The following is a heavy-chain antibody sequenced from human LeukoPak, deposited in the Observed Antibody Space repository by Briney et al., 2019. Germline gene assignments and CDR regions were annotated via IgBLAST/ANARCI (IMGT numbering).Heavy chain of an antibody. J-gene: IGHJ4*02. CDR2: IYYSGST. Sequence: SETLSLTCTVPGGSISSSSYYWGWIRQPPGKGLEWIGSIYYSGSTYYNPSLKSRVTISVDTSKNQFSLKLSSVTAADTAVYYCARHDPDVGACWGQGTLVTVSS. V-gene: IGHV4-39*01. CDR3: ARHDPDVGAC. D-gene: IGHD1-26*01. CDR1: GGSISSSSYY.